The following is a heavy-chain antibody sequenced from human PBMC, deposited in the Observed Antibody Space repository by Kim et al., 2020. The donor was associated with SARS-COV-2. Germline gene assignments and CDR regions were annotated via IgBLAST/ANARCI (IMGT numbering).Heavy chain of an antibody. CDR2: IYSGGST. J-gene: IGHJ5*02. Sequence: GGSLRLSCAASGFTVSSNYMSWVRQAPGKGLEWVSVIYSGGSTYYADSVKGRFTISRHNSKNKLYLQMNSLRAEDTAVYYCARGKRYCSSTSCQGGIWFDPWGQGTLVTVSS. CDR3: ARGKRYCSSTSCQGGIWFDP. CDR1: GFTVSSNY. D-gene: IGHD2-2*01. V-gene: IGHV3-53*04.